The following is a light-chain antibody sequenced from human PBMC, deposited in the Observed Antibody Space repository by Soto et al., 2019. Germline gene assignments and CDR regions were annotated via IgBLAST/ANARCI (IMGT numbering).Light chain of an antibody. V-gene: IGKV1-5*03. J-gene: IGKJ1*01. CDR2: RAS. CDR1: QSVDNW. Sequence: DFQMTQSPSTLSASVGDRVIITCRASQSVDNWLAWFQQKPGKAPKVLIYRASGLETGVPSRFSGSGYGTEFTLTISSLQPDDFATYYCQHYSGYSPWAFGQGTKVEIK. CDR3: QHYSGYSPWA.